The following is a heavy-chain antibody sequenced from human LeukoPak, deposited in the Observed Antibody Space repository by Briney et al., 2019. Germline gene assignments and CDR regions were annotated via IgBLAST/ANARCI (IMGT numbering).Heavy chain of an antibody. J-gene: IGHJ4*02. CDR1: GYSISSGYY. CDR3: ARALYYLLDY. D-gene: IGHD3-16*01. Sequence: SETLSLTCTVSGYSISSGYYWGWIRQPPGKGREWIGSIYHSGSTYYNPSLKSRGTISVDTSKNQFSLKLSSVTAADTAVYYCARALYYLLDYWGQGTLVTVSS. CDR2: IYHSGST. V-gene: IGHV4-38-2*02.